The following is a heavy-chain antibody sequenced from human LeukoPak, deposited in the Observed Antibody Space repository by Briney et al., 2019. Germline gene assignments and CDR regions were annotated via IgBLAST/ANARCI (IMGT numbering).Heavy chain of an antibody. J-gene: IGHJ6*02. D-gene: IGHD4-11*01. CDR1: GGSISSYY. CDR2: IYYSGST. V-gene: IGHV4-59*01. CDR3: ARDSYGYSNYGYYYYGMDV. Sequence: SETLSLTCTVSGGSISSYYWSWIRQPPGKGLEWIGYIYYSGSTNYNPSLKSRVTISVDTSKNQFSLKLSSVTAADTAVYYCARDSYGYSNYGYYYYGMDVWGQGTTVTVSS.